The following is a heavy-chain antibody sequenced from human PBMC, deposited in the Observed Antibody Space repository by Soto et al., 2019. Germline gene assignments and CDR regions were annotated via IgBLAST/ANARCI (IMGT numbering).Heavy chain of an antibody. CDR3: ARAPETPSILGVALPYFFDY. Sequence: QVQLPESGPGLVKPSQTLSLTCTVSGGSISSGTSYWSWIRQRPGKGLEWIGYIFYSGSFYYTPSLRGRVMILADTSKNQFTLRLSSVTAADTAVYYCARAPETPSILGVALPYFFDYWGQGALVTVSS. J-gene: IGHJ4*02. D-gene: IGHD3-3*01. CDR2: IFYSGSF. V-gene: IGHV4-31*03. CDR1: GGSISSGTSY.